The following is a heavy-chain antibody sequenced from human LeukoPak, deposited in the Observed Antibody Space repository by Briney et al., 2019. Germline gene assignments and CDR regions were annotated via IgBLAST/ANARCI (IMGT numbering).Heavy chain of an antibody. CDR1: GYTFTSYY. V-gene: IGHV1-46*01. CDR2: INPSGGST. Sequence: ASVKVSCKASGYTFTSYYMHWVRQAPGQGLEWMGIINPSGGSTSYAQKFQGRVTMTRDTSTSTVYMELSSLGSEDTAVYYCAREPLTTVSHYYYYGMDVWGQGTTVTVSS. D-gene: IGHD4-17*01. CDR3: AREPLTTVSHYYYYGMDV. J-gene: IGHJ6*02.